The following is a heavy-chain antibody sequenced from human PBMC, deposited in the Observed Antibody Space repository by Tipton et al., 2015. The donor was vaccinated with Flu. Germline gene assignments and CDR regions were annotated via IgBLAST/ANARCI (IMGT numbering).Heavy chain of an antibody. CDR1: GFTFTTYW. D-gene: IGHD7-27*01. J-gene: IGHJ3*02. Sequence: SLRLSCAASGFTFTTYWMSWVRQAPGKGPEWVARINEDGSQKDYADSVKGRLTISRENAKKSLSLQMNSLRVEDTALYYCAREGSGWGKAFDIWGQGTMVTVSS. CDR3: AREGSGWGKAFDI. CDR2: INEDGSQK. V-gene: IGHV3-7*03.